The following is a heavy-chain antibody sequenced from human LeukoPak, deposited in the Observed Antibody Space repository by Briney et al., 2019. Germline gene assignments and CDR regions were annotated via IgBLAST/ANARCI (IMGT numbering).Heavy chain of an antibody. CDR1: GYTFTGYY. J-gene: IGHJ4*02. CDR3: ARAGYYDILSGYYTVYFHY. CDR2: INPNSGNT. D-gene: IGHD3-9*01. V-gene: IGHV1-2*02. Sequence: GASVKVSCKASGYTFTGYYMHWVRQAPGQGLEWMGWINPNSGNTNYAQKLQGRVTMTRDTSISTAYMELSRLRSDDTAVYYFARAGYYDILSGYYTVYFHYWGQGTLVTVSS.